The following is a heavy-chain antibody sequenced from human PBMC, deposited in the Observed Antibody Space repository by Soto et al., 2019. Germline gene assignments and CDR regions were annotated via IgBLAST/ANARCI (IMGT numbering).Heavy chain of an antibody. CDR3: ARDQRVFRGVKGDAFDI. D-gene: IGHD3-10*01. CDR2: IYTSGST. CDR1: GGSISSYY. V-gene: IGHV4-4*07. Sequence: PSETLPLTCTVSGGSISSYYWSWIRQPAGPGLEWIGLIYTSGSTNYNPSLQSRVTMSVDTSKNQFSLKLSSVTAADTAVYYCARDQRVFRGVKGDAFDIWGQGTMVTVSS. J-gene: IGHJ3*02.